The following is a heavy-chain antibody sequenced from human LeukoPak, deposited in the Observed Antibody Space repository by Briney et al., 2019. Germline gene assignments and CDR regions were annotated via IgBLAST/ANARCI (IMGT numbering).Heavy chain of an antibody. CDR3: ARKGSAISPLDF. CDR2: ISFDGYDT. J-gene: IGHJ4*02. D-gene: IGHD2-2*02. CDR1: GFTFSTYT. V-gene: IGHV3-23*01. Sequence: GGSLRLSCAASGFTFSTYTMNWVRQAPGKGLERVSTISFDGYDTYYADSVKGRFTMSRDNSKNILYLQMNSLRVDDTAVYFCARKGSAISPLDFWGQGTLVTVSP.